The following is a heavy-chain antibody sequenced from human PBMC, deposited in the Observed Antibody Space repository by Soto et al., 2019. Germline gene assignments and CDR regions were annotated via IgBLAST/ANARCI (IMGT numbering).Heavy chain of an antibody. CDR2: IGTAGDT. CDR3: ARSRSSAGYYYYYGMDV. V-gene: IGHV3-13*01. J-gene: IGHJ6*02. CDR1: GFTFSSYD. Sequence: GGSLRLSCAASGFTFSSYDMHWVRQATGKGLEWVSAIGTAGDTYYPGSVKGRFTISRENAKNSLYLQMNSMRAEDTAVYYCARSRSSAGYYYYYGMDVWGQGTKVTVSS. D-gene: IGHD6-19*01.